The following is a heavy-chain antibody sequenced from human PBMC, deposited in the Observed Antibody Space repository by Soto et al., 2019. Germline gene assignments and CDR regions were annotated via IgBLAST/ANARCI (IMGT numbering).Heavy chain of an antibody. Sequence: QVQLVQSGAEVKKPGSSVKVSCKASGGTFSSYAISWVRQAPGQGLEWMGGIIPIFGTANYAQKFQGRVTITADESTSTAYMELSSLRSEDTAVYYCARDSHPLLVLVPAATNYYYGMDVWGQGTTVTVSS. V-gene: IGHV1-69*12. CDR3: ARDSHPLLVLVPAATNYYYGMDV. J-gene: IGHJ6*02. D-gene: IGHD2-2*01. CDR2: IIPIFGTA. CDR1: GGTFSSYA.